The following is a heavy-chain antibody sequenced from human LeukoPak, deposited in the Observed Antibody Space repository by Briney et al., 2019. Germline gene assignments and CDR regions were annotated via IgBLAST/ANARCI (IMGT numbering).Heavy chain of an antibody. Sequence: SVKVSCKASGGTFSSYAISWVRQAPGQGLEWMGRIIPILGIANYAQKFQGRVTITADKSTSTAYMELSSLRSEDTAVYYCATDRKWPYGMDVWGQGTTVTVSS. J-gene: IGHJ6*02. D-gene: IGHD5-12*01. V-gene: IGHV1-69*04. CDR3: ATDRKWPYGMDV. CDR2: IIPILGIA. CDR1: GGTFSSYA.